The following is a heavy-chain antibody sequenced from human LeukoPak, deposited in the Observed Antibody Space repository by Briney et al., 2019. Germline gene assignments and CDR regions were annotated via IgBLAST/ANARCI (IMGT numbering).Heavy chain of an antibody. J-gene: IGHJ6*02. Sequence: TGRSLRLSCAASGFSFSSYVMNWVRQPPGKGLEWVAFISYDGSNKYYADSVKGRFTISRDNSQNTVYLQMNSLRGEDTAVYYCPRDGNSYGMDVWGQGTTVTVSS. CDR2: ISYDGSNK. CDR1: GFSFSSYV. CDR3: PRDGNSYGMDV. D-gene: IGHD4-23*01. V-gene: IGHV3-30*03.